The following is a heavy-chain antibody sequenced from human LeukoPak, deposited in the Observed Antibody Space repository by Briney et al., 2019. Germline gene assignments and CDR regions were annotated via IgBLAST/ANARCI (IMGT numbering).Heavy chain of an antibody. J-gene: IGHJ4*02. Sequence: GGSLRLSCAASGFTFSDYYMSWIRQAPGKGLEWISYISSSSSYTNYVDSVKGRFTISRDNAKNSLYLQMNSLRAEDTAVYYCARAVSVSSYYFDCWGQGTLVTVSS. CDR1: GFTFSDYY. CDR2: ISSSSSYT. D-gene: IGHD5/OR15-5a*01. CDR3: ARAVSVSSYYFDC. V-gene: IGHV3-11*05.